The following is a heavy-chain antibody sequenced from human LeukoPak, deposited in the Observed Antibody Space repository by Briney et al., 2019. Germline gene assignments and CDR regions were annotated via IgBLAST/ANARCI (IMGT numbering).Heavy chain of an antibody. CDR1: GSTFSSYA. J-gene: IGHJ4*02. D-gene: IGHD3-22*01. V-gene: IGHV3-23*01. CDR2: ISGSGGST. CDR3: AKARLLTYYYDSSGYLFDY. Sequence: GGSLRLSCAASGSTFSSYAMSWVRQAPGKGLEWVSAISGSGGSTYYADSVKGRFTISRDNSKNTLYLQMNSLRAEDTAVYYCAKARLLTYYYDSSGYLFDYWGQGTLVTVSS.